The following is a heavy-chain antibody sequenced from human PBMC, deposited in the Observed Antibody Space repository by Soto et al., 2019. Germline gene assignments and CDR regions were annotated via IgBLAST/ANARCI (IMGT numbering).Heavy chain of an antibody. CDR3: AKGFCDSVTCFPCGS. V-gene: IGHV3-23*04. CDR1: GFTFNDYA. CDR2: ISNRGSSA. J-gene: IGHJ4*02. D-gene: IGHD3-16*01. Sequence: EVHLVQSVGGLVQPGESLSLSCVASGFTFNDYAMHWVRQNPGEGLEWVAAISNRGSSAYYADSVKGRFTISRDKSTKNLSPHKPPRRVVDTAGYFRAKGFCDSVTCFPCGSWGQGNPVAVSP.